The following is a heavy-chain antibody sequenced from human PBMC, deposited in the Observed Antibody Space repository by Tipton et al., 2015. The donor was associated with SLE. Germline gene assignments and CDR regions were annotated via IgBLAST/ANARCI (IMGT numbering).Heavy chain of an antibody. CDR2: IYYSGST. V-gene: IGHV4-59*12. CDR1: GGSISSYY. Sequence: TLSLTCTVSGGSISSYYWSWIRQPPGKGLEWIGYIYYSGSTNYNPSLKSRVTISVDTSKSQFSLKLSSVTAADTAVYYCATFDYTLGNYYNPHYFDYWGQGALVAVSS. D-gene: IGHD3-10*01. J-gene: IGHJ4*02. CDR3: ATFDYTLGNYYNPHYFDY.